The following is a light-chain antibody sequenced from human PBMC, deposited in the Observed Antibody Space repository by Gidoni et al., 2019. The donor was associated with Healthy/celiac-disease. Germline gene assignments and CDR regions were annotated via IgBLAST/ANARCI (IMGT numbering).Light chain of an antibody. CDR3: QQYNSYGIT. CDR2: KAS. Sequence: DIQMTQSPSTLSASVGDRVTITCRASQSISSWLAWYQQKPGKAPQLRIYKASSLESGVPSRFSGSGSGTEFTLTISSLQPDDFATYYCQQYNSYGITFGHETRLEIK. CDR1: QSISSW. V-gene: IGKV1-5*03. J-gene: IGKJ5*01.